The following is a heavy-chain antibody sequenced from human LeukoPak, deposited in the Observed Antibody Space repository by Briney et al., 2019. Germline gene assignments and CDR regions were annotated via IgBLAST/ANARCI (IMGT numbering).Heavy chain of an antibody. CDR3: ARGRVEFDY. Sequence: ASENVSCKASVYTFPSCGISWVRQPPAQGLEWMGWISAYNGNTNYAQKLQGRVTMTTDTSTSTAYMELRSLRSDDTAVYYCARGRVEFDYWGQGTLVTVSS. CDR1: VYTFPSCG. CDR2: ISAYNGNT. D-gene: IGHD3-3*01. J-gene: IGHJ4*02. V-gene: IGHV1-18*01.